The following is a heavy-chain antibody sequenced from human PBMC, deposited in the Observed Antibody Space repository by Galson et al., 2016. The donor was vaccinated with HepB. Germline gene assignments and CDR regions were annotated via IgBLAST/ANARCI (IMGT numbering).Heavy chain of an antibody. CDR1: GYTLTELS. CDR3: ATGLPSSGYSGYVSYQYFGMDV. V-gene: IGHV1-24*01. Sequence: SVKVSCKVSGYTLTELSIHWVRQAPGKGLEWMGGFDPEDGVTTYTQKFQGRFTMTEDTSTDTAYMELSSLISEDTAVYYCATGLPSSGYSGYVSYQYFGMDVWGQGTTVTVSS. CDR2: FDPEDGVT. J-gene: IGHJ6*02. D-gene: IGHD5-12*01.